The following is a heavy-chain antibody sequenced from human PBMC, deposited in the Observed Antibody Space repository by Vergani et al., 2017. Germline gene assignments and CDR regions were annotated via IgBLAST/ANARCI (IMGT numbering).Heavy chain of an antibody. CDR1: GGTFSSLA. D-gene: IGHD4-23*01. Sequence: QVRLVQSGAEVKKPGSSVKVSCKASGGTFSSLAINWVRQSPGQGLEWMGRIIPIFHTTNSAQRFQGRVTITADESASTAYMELSSLSSEDTAVYYCAKDYGGYSGAFDIWGQGTMVTVSP. CDR2: IIPIFHTT. J-gene: IGHJ3*02. CDR3: AKDYGGYSGAFDI. V-gene: IGHV1-69*13.